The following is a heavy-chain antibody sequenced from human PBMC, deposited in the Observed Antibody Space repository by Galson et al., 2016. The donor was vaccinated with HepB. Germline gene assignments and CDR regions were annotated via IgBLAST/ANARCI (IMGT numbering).Heavy chain of an antibody. D-gene: IGHD3-9*01. CDR3: ASPNFDGPFDH. Sequence: SLRLSCAASGFAFGDSALSWFRQAPGKGLEWIGFIRSKTYGATREYAASVKGRFTVSRDDSKSIAFLQTTSLKTEDTAVYYCASPNFDGPFDHWGQGTLVTVSS. CDR1: GFAFGDSA. J-gene: IGHJ4*02. V-gene: IGHV3-49*03. CDR2: IRSKTYGATR.